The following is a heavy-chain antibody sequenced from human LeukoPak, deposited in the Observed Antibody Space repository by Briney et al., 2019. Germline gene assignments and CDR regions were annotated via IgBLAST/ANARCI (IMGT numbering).Heavy chain of an antibody. CDR2: IYYSGST. CDR1: GYSISDGYY. Sequence: SETLSLTCTVSGYSISDGYYWAWIRQPPGKGLEWIGSIYYSGSTYYNPSLKSRVTISVDTSKNQFSLKLSSVTAADTAVYYCARDKMATIDYWGQGTLVTVSS. J-gene: IGHJ4*02. D-gene: IGHD5-24*01. CDR3: ARDKMATIDY. V-gene: IGHV4-38-2*02.